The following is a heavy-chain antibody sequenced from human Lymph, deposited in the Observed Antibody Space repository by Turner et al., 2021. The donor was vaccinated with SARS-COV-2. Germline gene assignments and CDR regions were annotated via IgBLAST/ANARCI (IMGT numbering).Heavy chain of an antibody. V-gene: IGHV1-24*01. CDR3: ATGPYDFWSGPSPGYYGMDV. J-gene: IGHJ6*02. D-gene: IGHD3-3*01. CDR1: GYTLAEGS. Sequence: QVQLLQSGAELKKPGASVKVSCKVSGYTLAEGSMHWVRQAPGKGREWMGGFDPEDGETIYAQKFQGRVTMTEDTSTDTAYMELSSLGSEDTAVYYCATGPYDFWSGPSPGYYGMDVWGQGTTVTVSS. CDR2: FDPEDGET.